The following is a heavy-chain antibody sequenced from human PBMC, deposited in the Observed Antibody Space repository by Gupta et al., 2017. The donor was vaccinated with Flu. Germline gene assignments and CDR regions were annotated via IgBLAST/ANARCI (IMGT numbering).Heavy chain of an antibody. V-gene: IGHV1-2*06. J-gene: IGHJ6*03. D-gene: IGHD2-15*01. Sequence: QVQLVQSGAEVKKPGASVKVSCKASGYTFTGYYMHWVRQAPGQGLEWMGRINPNSGGTNYAQKFQGRVTMTRDTSISTAYMELSRLRSDDTAVYYCARYCSGGSSRKYYMDVWGKGTTVTVSS. CDR3: ARYCSGGSSRKYYMDV. CDR2: INPNSGGT. CDR1: GYTFTGYY.